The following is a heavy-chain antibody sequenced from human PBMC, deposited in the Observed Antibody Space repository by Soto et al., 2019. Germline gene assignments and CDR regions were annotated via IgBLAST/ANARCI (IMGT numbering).Heavy chain of an antibody. CDR1: GYTFTDYF. V-gene: IGHV1-2*02. CDR2: INPNSRGT. Sequence: ASVKVSCKASGYTFTDYFIHWVRQAPGQGFEWTGWINPNSRGTNYAQKFQGRVTMTRDTSNSTAYMELRGLRSDDTAVYYCARVTLKAGNWFDPWGQGTLVTVSS. CDR3: ARVTLKAGNWFDP. J-gene: IGHJ5*02.